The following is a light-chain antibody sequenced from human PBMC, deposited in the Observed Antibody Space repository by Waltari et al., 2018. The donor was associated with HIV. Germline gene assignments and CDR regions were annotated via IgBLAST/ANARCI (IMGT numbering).Light chain of an antibody. CDR3: QVWDFTTDHVV. Sequence: SYILTQSPSVSVAPGRTAKISCGGANVGSTRVHWYQQKSGRAPLLVISDDAALPSGLPARFSGSNSGNTATLTITRVEVGDEADYYCQVWDFTTDHVVFGGGTKLTVL. CDR1: NVGSTR. J-gene: IGLJ3*02. CDR2: DDA. V-gene: IGLV3-21*03.